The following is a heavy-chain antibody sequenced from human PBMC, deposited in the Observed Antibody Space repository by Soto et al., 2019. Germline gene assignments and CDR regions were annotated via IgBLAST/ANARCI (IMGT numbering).Heavy chain of an antibody. D-gene: IGHD3-10*01. Sequence: QVQLQQWGAGLLKPSETLSLTCAVYGGSFSGYYWSWIRQPPGKGLEWIGEINHSGSTNYNPSLKSRVTISVDTSKNQFSLKLSSVTAADTAVYYCARVSRLLWFGELLRNPRFDYWGQGTLVTVSS. J-gene: IGHJ4*02. V-gene: IGHV4-34*01. CDR2: INHSGST. CDR1: GGSFSGYY. CDR3: ARVSRLLWFGELLRNPRFDY.